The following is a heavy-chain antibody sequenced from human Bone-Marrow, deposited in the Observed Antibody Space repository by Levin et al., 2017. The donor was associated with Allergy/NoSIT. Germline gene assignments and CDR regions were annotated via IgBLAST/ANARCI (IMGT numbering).Heavy chain of an antibody. CDR1: GFTFSSYA. V-gene: IGHV3-23*01. CDR2: ISGSGGST. Sequence: GGSLRLSCAASGFTFSSYAMSWVRQAPGKGLEWVSAISGSGGSTYYADSVKGRFTISRDNSKNTLYLQMNSLRAEDTAVYYCAKDRSIAGRYSYPITYYGLDVWGQGTTVTVSS. J-gene: IGHJ6*02. D-gene: IGHD5-18*01. CDR3: AKDRSIAGRYSYPITYYGLDV.